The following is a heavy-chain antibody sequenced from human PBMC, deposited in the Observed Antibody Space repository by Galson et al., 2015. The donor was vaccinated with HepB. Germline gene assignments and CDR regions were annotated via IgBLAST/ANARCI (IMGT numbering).Heavy chain of an antibody. Sequence: SVKVSCKASGYTFTSYHMHWVRQAPGQGLEWMGIINPSGGSTSYAQKFQGRVTMTRDTSTSTVYMELSSLRSEDTAVYYCARALYCSGGSCYSLDYWGQGTLVTVSS. D-gene: IGHD2-15*01. CDR2: INPSGGST. CDR3: ARALYCSGGSCYSLDY. CDR1: GYTFTSYH. V-gene: IGHV1-46*01. J-gene: IGHJ4*02.